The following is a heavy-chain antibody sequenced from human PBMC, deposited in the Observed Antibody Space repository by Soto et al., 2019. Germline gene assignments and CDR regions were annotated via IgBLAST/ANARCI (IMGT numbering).Heavy chain of an antibody. Sequence: GGSVRLSXAASGFTFTSHGMHWVRQAPGKGLDWVAAISSTGSNQYYADSVKGRFTISRSDSTNTLYLEMKSLRVEDTAIYYCAKVSASTSGWHGSGWGTFDSWGQGTLVTVSS. CDR2: ISSTGSNQ. CDR3: AKVSASTSGWHGSGWGTFDS. CDR1: GFTFTSHG. D-gene: IGHD6-19*01. V-gene: IGHV3-30*18. J-gene: IGHJ4*02.